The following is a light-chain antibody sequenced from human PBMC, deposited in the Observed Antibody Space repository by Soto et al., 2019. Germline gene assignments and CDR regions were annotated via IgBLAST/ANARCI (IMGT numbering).Light chain of an antibody. CDR1: QTIVKY. CDR2: SAS. V-gene: IGKV1-39*01. Sequence: DIQMTQSPSSLSASVGDRVTITCRASQTIVKYLNWYQQRPGKAPKLLIYSASSLQSGVPSRFSGSGSGTYFTLTISSLQFEDFANYYCQQSYNTPTFGQGTKLEIK. CDR3: QQSYNTPT. J-gene: IGKJ2*01.